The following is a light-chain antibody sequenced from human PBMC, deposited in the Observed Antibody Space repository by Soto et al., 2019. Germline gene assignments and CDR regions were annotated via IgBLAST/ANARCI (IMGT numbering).Light chain of an antibody. CDR3: QQYGSSAT. V-gene: IGKV3-20*01. CDR1: QSVSSSY. CDR2: GAS. J-gene: IGKJ1*01. Sequence: ESVLTHAPGTLSFSQGQSPRPSSPASQSVSSSYLAWYQQKPGQAPRLLIYGASSRATGIPDRFSGSGSGTDFTLTISRLETEDFAVYYCQQYGSSATFGQGPKVDIK.